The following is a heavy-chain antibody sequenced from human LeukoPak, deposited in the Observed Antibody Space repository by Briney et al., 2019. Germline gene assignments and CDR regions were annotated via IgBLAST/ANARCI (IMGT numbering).Heavy chain of an antibody. V-gene: IGHV3-7*01. CDR1: GFTFSSYW. CDR3: ARDTYRFFDL. Sequence: GGSLRLSCAASGFTFSSYWMGWVRQAPGKGLEWVADTKEDGSDIYSVDSVKGRFTISRDNAKNSLYLQMNGLRAEDTAVYYCARDTYRFFDLWGRGTLVTVSS. J-gene: IGHJ2*01. CDR2: TKEDGSDI.